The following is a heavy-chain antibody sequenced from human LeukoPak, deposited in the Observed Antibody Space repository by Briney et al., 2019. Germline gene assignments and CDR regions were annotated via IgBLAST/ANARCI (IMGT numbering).Heavy chain of an antibody. J-gene: IGHJ4*02. CDR3: ARDLEYGTRSLFVL. V-gene: IGHV3-21*01. D-gene: IGHD1-1*01. CDR2: ISSSSSYI. CDR1: GFTFSSYS. Sequence: PGGSLRLSCAASGFTFSSYSMNWVRQAPGKGLEWVSSISSSSSYIYYADSVKGRFVISRDNAKNSLYLQMNSLRDEDTAVYYCARDLEYGTRSLFVLWGQGTLVTVSS.